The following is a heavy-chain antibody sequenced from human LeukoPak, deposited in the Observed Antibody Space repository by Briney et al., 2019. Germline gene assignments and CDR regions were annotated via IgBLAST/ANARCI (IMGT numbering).Heavy chain of an antibody. Sequence: GGSLRLSCAASGFTFDDYGMSWVRQAPGKGLEWVSGINWNGGSTGYADSVKGRFTISRDNAKNSLYLQMDSLRAEDTALYYCARGGYCSSTSCSHNWFDPWGQGTLVTVSS. J-gene: IGHJ5*02. CDR3: ARGGYCSSTSCSHNWFDP. V-gene: IGHV3-20*04. CDR2: INWNGGST. D-gene: IGHD2-2*01. CDR1: GFTFDDYG.